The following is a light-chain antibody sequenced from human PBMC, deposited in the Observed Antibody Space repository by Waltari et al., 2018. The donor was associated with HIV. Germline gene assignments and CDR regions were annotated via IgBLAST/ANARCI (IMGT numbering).Light chain of an antibody. Sequence: QSALTQPASVSGSPGQSLTISCTGTSIDVGNYNYVSWYQQHPGKAPKLMIYDVTKRPSGISDRFSGSKSGNTASLTISGLQAEDEADYYCCSYAGSSTFVFGTGTKVTVL. CDR3: CSYAGSSTFV. J-gene: IGLJ1*01. CDR2: DVT. V-gene: IGLV2-23*02. CDR1: SIDVGNYNY.